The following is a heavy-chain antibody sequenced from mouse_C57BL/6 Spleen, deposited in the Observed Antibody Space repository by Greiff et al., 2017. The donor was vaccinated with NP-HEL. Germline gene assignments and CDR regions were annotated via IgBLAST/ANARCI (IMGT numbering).Heavy chain of an antibody. J-gene: IGHJ1*03. Sequence: EVMLVESGGGLVKPGGSLKLSCAASGFTFSSYAMSWVRQTPEKRLEWVATISDGGSYTYYPDNVKGRFTISRDNAKNNLYLQMSHLKSEDTAMYYCARDWDGWYFDVWGTGTTVTVSS. V-gene: IGHV5-4*01. CDR3: ARDWDGWYFDV. CDR1: GFTFSSYA. D-gene: IGHD4-1*01. CDR2: ISDGGSYT.